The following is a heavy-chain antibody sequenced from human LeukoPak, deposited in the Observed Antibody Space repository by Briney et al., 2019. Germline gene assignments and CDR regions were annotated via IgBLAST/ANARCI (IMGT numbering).Heavy chain of an antibody. CDR1: GYTFTSYD. J-gene: IGHJ4*02. CDR2: ISAYNGNT. CDR3: ARVEVSWYSSSFFDY. V-gene: IGHV1-18*01. D-gene: IGHD6-6*01. Sequence: ASVKVSCKASGYTFTSYDINWVRQATGQGLEWMGWISAYNGNTNYAQKLQGRVTMTTDTSTSTAYMELRSLRSDDTAVYYCARVEVSWYSSSFFDYWGQGTLVTVSS.